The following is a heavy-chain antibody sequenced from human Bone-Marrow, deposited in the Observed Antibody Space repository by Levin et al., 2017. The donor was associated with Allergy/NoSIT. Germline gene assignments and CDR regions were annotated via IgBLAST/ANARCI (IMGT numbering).Heavy chain of an antibody. CDR3: ARDPRAPYYDILTGPDLRNAFDI. CDR2: IYHSGST. V-gene: IGHV4-4*02. CDR1: GGSISSSNW. D-gene: IGHD3-9*01. Sequence: SETLSLTCAVSGGSISSSNWWSWVRQPPGKGLEWIGEIYHSGSTNYNPSLKSRVTISVDKSKNQFSLKLSSVTAADTAVYYCARDPRAPYYDILTGPDLRNAFDIWGQGTMVTVSS. J-gene: IGHJ3*02.